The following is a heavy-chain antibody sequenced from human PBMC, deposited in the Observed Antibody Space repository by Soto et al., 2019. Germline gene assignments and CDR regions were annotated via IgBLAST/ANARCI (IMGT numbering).Heavy chain of an antibody. V-gene: IGHV4-59*01. D-gene: IGHD2-2*01. Sequence: TRSLAWTFWGAAIGSYYWRWIREPPGKGLEWIGYICYSGSTNYNPSLKSRVTISVDTSKNQFSLKLSSVTAADTAVYYCARDQVPAALLGWLDPWGQGTLVTVS. CDR2: ICYSGST. CDR1: GAAIGSYY. J-gene: IGHJ5*02. CDR3: ARDQVPAALLGWLDP.